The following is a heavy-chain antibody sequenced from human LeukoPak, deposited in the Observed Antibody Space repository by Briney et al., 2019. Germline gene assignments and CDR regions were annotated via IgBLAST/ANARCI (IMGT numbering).Heavy chain of an antibody. CDR1: GYIFTDYY. CDR2: INPNSGGT. CDR3: ARAVFWSGYSDY. D-gene: IGHD3-3*01. J-gene: IGHJ4*02. V-gene: IGHV1/OR15-1*04. Sequence: ASVKVSCKASGYIFTDYYMHWVRQAPGQELGWMGRINPNSGGTNYAQKFQGRVAMTRDTSISTAYMELSSLRSEDTAVYYCARAVFWSGYSDYWGQGTLVTVSS.